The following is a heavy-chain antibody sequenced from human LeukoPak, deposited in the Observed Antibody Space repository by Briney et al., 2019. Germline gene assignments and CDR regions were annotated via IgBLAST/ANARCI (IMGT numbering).Heavy chain of an antibody. CDR2: IYYSGST. J-gene: IGHJ4*02. CDR1: GGSISSGDYY. D-gene: IGHD6-6*01. V-gene: IGHV4-30-4*08. Sequence: PSETLCLTCTVSGGSISSGDYYWSWIRQPPGKGLEWIGYIYYSGSTYYNPSLKSRVTISVDTSKNQFSLKLSPVTAADTAVYYCARCIAARCYYFDYWGQGTLVTVSS. CDR3: ARCIAARCYYFDY.